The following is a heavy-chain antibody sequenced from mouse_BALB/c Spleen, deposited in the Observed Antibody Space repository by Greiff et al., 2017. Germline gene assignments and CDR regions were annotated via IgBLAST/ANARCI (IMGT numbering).Heavy chain of an antibody. V-gene: IGHV1-69*01. CDR2: IDTSDSYT. CDR1: GYTFTDYW. J-gene: IGHJ4*01. CDR3: ARAYRYYGAVSMDY. D-gene: IGHD2-14*01. Sequence: QVQLQQPGAELVMPGASVKMSCKASGYTFTDYWMHWVKQRPGQGLEWIGAIDTSDSYTSYNQKFKGKATLTVDESSSTAYMQLSSLTSEDSAVYYCARAYRYYGAVSMDYWGQGTSVTVSS.